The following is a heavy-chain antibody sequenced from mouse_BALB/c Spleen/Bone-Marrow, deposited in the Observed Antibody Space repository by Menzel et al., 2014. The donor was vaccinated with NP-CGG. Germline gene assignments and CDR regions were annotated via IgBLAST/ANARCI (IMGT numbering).Heavy chain of an antibody. CDR3: ARWEYYAMDY. V-gene: IGHV14-3*02. CDR2: IDPANGNT. D-gene: IGHD4-1*01. J-gene: IGHJ4*01. CDR1: GFNIXDTY. Sequence: EVQLQQSGAELVKPGASVKLSCTASGFNIXDTYMHWVKQRPEQGLEWIGRIDPANGNTKYDPKFQGKATITADTSSNTAYLQLSSLTSEDTAVYYCARWEYYAMDYWGSRNLSLRLL.